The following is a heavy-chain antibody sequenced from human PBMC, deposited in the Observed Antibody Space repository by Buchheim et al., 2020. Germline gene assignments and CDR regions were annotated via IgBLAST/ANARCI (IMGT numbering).Heavy chain of an antibody. CDR2: MDGSGRS. J-gene: IGHJ5*02. CDR3: AKKRSDNWFDP. CDR1: GGSIFTYY. V-gene: IGHV4-59*03. Sequence: QVQLQESGPGLVKPSETLSLTCSVSGGSIFTYYWSWIRQAPGKGLEWIGYMDGSGRSNYNPSLKSRVTXSGDTSKNQFSLNLSSVTAADTAIYYCAKKRSDNWFDPWGQGTL.